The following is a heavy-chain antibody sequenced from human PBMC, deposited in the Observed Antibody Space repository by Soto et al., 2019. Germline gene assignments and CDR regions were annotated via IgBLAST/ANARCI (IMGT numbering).Heavy chain of an antibody. D-gene: IGHD2-2*02. CDR3: AMEYCSSTSCYRDY. Sequence: QVQLVQSGAEVKKPGSSVKVSCKASGGTFSSYTISWVRQAPGQGLEWMGRIIPILGIANYAQKFQGRVTITADKSTSTASMELSSLRSEDTDVYYCAMEYCSSTSCYRDYWGQGTLVTVSS. CDR1: GGTFSSYT. V-gene: IGHV1-69*02. J-gene: IGHJ4*02. CDR2: IIPILGIA.